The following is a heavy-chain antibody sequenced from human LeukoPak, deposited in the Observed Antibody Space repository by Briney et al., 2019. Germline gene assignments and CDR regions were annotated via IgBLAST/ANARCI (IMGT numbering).Heavy chain of an antibody. D-gene: IGHD2-8*01. CDR2: IIPIFGTA. CDR3: ARGYCTNGVCYKKGGNWFDP. J-gene: IGHJ5*02. CDR1: GGTFSSYA. V-gene: IGHV1-69*05. Sequence: GASVKVSCKASGGTFSSYAISWVRQAPGQGLEWMGGIIPIFGTANYAQKFQGRVTITTDESTSTAYMELSSLRSEDTAVYYCARGYCTNGVCYKKGGNWFDPWGQGTLVTVSP.